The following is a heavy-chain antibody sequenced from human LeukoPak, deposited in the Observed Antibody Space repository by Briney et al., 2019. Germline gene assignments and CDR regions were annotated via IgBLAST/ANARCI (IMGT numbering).Heavy chain of an antibody. CDR2: SIPIFGTA. Sequence: SVKVSCKASGGTFSSYAISWVRQAPGHGLEWMGGSIPIFGTAHYAQKFQGRVTIIPDKSTRPAYMELSSRRSEDTAVYYCPLREGEQWLFTYFDYGGQGTRVTVSS. V-gene: IGHV1-69*06. CDR1: GGTFSSYA. J-gene: IGHJ4*02. D-gene: IGHD6-19*01. CDR3: PLREGEQWLFTYFDY.